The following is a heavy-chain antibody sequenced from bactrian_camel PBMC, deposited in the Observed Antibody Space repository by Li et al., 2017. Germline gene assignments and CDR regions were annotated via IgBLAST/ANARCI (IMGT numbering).Heavy chain of an antibody. CDR1: GSIYGDAC. V-gene: IGHV3S53*01. D-gene: IGHD5*01. J-gene: IGHJ4*01. Sequence: HVQLVESGGGSVQAGGSLRLSCGASGSIYGDACVGWLRQAPGKEREGVAAIDSDGIASYADSVKGRFTVSRDNANNTVNLMMNSLKAEDTAEYFCVRSLDYRDNYILAYWGQGTQVTVS. CDR2: IDSDGIA. CDR3: VRSLDYRDNYILAY.